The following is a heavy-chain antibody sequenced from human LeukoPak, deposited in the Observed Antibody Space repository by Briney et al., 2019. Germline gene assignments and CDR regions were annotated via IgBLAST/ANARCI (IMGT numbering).Heavy chain of an antibody. CDR3: ANGAVAGNFDG. CDR1: GFTFSSYA. Sequence: PGRSLRLSCAASGFTFSSYAMSWVHQAPARGREWVSAISGSGDSTPYANSVNRRFINSRDNHNTTQYLQMNGARAEDTAVYYCANGAVAGNFDGWGQRTLVTVAS. V-gene: IGHV3-23*01. CDR2: ISGSGDST. J-gene: IGHJ4*02. D-gene: IGHD6-19*01.